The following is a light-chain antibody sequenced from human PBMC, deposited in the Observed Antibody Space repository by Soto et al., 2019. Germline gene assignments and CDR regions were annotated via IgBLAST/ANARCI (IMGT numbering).Light chain of an antibody. V-gene: IGKV3-11*01. Sequence: EIVLTQSPATLSLSPGKRATLSCRASQSVSSYFAWYRHKPGQAPRLLIYDASNRATGIPARFTGSGSGTHFTLTITTLQPKYFAFYYCQHRSNSPFGPGTKVDIK. CDR2: DAS. J-gene: IGKJ3*01. CDR3: QHRSNSP. CDR1: QSVSSY.